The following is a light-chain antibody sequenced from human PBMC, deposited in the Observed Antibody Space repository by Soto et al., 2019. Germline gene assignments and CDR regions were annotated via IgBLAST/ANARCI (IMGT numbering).Light chain of an antibody. V-gene: IGKV3-20*01. CDR2: AAS. CDR3: QQQGT. J-gene: IGKJ2*01. CDR1: RSLSSSY. Sequence: EIVLTQSPGTLSLSPGERATLSCRASRSLSSSYVVWYQQKPGQAPRLLIYAASRRATGIPDRFSGSGSATDYTLTISRLEAEDFAVYYCQQQGTFGQGTRLEIK.